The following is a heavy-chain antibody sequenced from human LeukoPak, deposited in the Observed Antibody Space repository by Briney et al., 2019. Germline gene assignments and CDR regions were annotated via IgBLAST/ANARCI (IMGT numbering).Heavy chain of an antibody. CDR3: ARAGYSYGSGWFDP. CDR2: IYYSGSN. CDR1: GVSISSYY. J-gene: IGHJ5*02. D-gene: IGHD5-18*01. Sequence: SETLSLTCTVSGVSISSYYWSWIRQPPGKGLEWIGYIYYSGSNNYNPSLKSRVTISVDTSKNQFSLKLSSVTAADTAVYYCARAGYSYGSGWFDPWGQGTLVTVSS. V-gene: IGHV4-59*01.